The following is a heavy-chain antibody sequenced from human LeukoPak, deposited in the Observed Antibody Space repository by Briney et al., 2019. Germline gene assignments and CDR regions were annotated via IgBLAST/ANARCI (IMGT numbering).Heavy chain of an antibody. CDR3: AKIPYGDYLLDYYYYMDV. D-gene: IGHD4-17*01. CDR1: GFTVSNKY. Sequence: GGSLRLSCAASGFTVSNKYMTWVRQAPGKGLEWVSLIYSDGRTYYADSVKGRCTISRDGSKNTLYLQMNSLRVEDTAVYYCAKIPYGDYLLDYYYYMDVWGKGTTVTISS. J-gene: IGHJ6*03. V-gene: IGHV3-53*01. CDR2: IYSDGRT.